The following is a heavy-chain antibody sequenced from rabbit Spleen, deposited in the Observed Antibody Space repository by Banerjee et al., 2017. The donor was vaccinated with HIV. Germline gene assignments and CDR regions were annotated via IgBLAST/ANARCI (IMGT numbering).Heavy chain of an antibody. CDR1: GVSFSGNSY. Sequence: QSLEESGGDLVKPGASLTLTCIASGVSFSGNSYMCWVRQAPGKGLEWIACIDTGGSGFTYLASWAKGRFSISKTSSTTVTLQMTSLTAADTATYFCARDTSSSFSSYGMDLWAQGPLVTVS. D-gene: IGHD1-1*01. CDR2: IDTGGSGFT. V-gene: IGHV1S40*01. CDR3: ARDTSSSFSSYGMDL. J-gene: IGHJ6*01.